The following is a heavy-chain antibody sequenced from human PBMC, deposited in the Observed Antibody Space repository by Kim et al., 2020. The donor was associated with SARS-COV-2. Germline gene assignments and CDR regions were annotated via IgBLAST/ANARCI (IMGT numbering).Heavy chain of an antibody. CDR2: IKSKTDGGTT. CDR1: GFTFSNAW. V-gene: IGHV3-15*01. CDR3: TSQRRGMGIAAAGRDY. D-gene: IGHD6-13*01. Sequence: GGSLRLSCAASGFTFSNAWMSWVRQAPGKGLEWVGRIKSKTDGGTTDYAAPVKGRFTISRDDSKNTLYLQMNSLKTEDTAVYYCTSQRRGMGIAAAGRDYWGQGTLVTVSS. J-gene: IGHJ4*02.